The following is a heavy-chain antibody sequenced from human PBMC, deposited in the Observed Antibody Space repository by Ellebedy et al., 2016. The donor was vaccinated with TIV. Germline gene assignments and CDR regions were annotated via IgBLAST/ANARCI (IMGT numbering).Heavy chain of an antibody. V-gene: IGHV1-46*01. J-gene: IGHJ4*02. Sequence: ASVKVSXKASRYTFTSYYMHWVRQAPGQGLEWMGIINPSGGSTSYAQKFQGRVTMTRDTSTSTVYMELSSLRSEDTAVYYCARDRGGYYDRGYFDYWGQGTLVTVSS. CDR3: ARDRGGYYDRGYFDY. D-gene: IGHD3-22*01. CDR2: INPSGGST. CDR1: RYTFTSYY.